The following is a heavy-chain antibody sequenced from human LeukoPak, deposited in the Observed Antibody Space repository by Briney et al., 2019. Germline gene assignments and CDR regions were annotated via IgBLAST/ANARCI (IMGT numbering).Heavy chain of an antibody. CDR2: ISCSGGST. V-gene: IGHV3-23*01. CDR1: GFTLSSYG. J-gene: IGHJ4*02. D-gene: IGHD6-19*01. Sequence: GSLRLSRATSGFTLSSYGLSWGRQAPGKGLEGVSAISCSGGSTYYADSVKGRFTISRDNSKNTLYLQMNSLRAEDTAVYYCAKGQWLVEGFDYWGQGTLVTVSS. CDR3: AKGQWLVEGFDY.